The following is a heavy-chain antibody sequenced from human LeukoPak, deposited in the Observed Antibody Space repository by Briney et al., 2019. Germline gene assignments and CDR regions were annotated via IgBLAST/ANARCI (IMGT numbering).Heavy chain of an antibody. D-gene: IGHD2-8*01. CDR1: GFIFSSYW. CDR3: SRGWRAVSKGYYFDY. V-gene: IGHV3-7*01. CDR2: IKQDGSEK. Sequence: GGSLRLSCAASGFIFSSYWVSWVRQAPGKGLEWVANIKQDGSEKSYVDSVKGRFTISRDNAKNSLYLQMNSLRAEDTAVYYCSRGWRAVSKGYYFDYWGQGTLVTVSS. J-gene: IGHJ4*02.